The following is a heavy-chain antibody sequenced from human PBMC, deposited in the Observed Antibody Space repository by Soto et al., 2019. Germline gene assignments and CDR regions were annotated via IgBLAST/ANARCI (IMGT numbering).Heavy chain of an antibody. CDR1: GYTFTNYW. CDR3: AASIFYYGMDV. J-gene: IGHJ6*02. CDR2: IYPGDSDT. Sequence: ESLKISCKGSGYTFTNYWIGWVRQMPGKGLEWMGIIYPGDSDTKYNPSFQGQVTISADKSLTTTYLQWSSLKASDTAIYYCAASIFYYGMDVWGQGTTVTVSS. V-gene: IGHV5-51*01.